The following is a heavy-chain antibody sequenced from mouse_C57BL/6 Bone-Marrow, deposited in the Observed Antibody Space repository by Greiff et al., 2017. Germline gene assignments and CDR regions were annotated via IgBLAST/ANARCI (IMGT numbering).Heavy chain of an antibody. J-gene: IGHJ2*01. CDR2: IDPSDSYT. CDR1: GYTFTSYW. CDR3: SSFDGNYFDF. V-gene: IGHV1-50*01. D-gene: IGHD2-3*01. Sequence: QVQLQQSGAELVKPGASVKLSCKASGYTFTSYWMQWVKQRPGQGLEWIGEIDPSDSYTNYNQKFKGKATLTVDTSSSTAYMQLSSLTSEDTAVYYCSSFDGNYFDFRGQGTPLTVAS.